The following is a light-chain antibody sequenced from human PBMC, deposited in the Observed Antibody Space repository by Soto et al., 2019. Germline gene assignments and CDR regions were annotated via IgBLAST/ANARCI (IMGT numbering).Light chain of an antibody. Sequence: EIVLTQSPGTLSLSPGEGATLSCRASQSVSSSFLAWYQQKPGQAPRLLIYGASSRAAGIPDRFSGSGSGQDFTVTISRREPNAVAVYYCQQYGSTPRTIGGGDKVEIK. CDR2: GAS. J-gene: IGKJ4*01. CDR3: QQYGSTPRT. V-gene: IGKV3-20*01. CDR1: QSVSSSF.